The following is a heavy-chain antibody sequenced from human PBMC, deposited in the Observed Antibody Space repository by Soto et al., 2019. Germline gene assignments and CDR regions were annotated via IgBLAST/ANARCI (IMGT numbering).Heavy chain of an antibody. D-gene: IGHD1-26*01. CDR2: IIPIFGTA. CDR3: ARLGNGNINIALEF. J-gene: IGHJ3*01. V-gene: IGHV1-69*06. CDR1: GGTFSSYA. Sequence: SVKVSCKASGGTFSSYAISWVRQAPGQGLEWMGGIIPIFGTANYAQTFQGRVTITADTSTSTASMELSSLLAWETAVYYCARLGNGNINIALEFGGKGTMVTVSS.